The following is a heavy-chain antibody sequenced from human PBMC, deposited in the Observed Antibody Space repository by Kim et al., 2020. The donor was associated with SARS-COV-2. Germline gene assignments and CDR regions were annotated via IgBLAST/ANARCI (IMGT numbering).Heavy chain of an antibody. CDR2: IYYSGST. CDR1: GGSISSGGYY. V-gene: IGHV4-31*03. D-gene: IGHD2-15*01. Sequence: SETLSLTCTVSGGSISSGGYYWSWIRQHPGKGLEWIGYIYYSGSTYYNPSLKSRVTISVDTSKNQFSLKLSSVTAADTAVYYCAREVVVVVAATRKYYYYGMDVWGQGTTVTVSS. CDR3: AREVVVVVAATRKYYYYGMDV. J-gene: IGHJ6*02.